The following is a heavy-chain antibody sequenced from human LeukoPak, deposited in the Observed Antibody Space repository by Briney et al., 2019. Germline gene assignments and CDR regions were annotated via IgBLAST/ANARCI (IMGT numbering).Heavy chain of an antibody. Sequence: GGSLRLSCAASGFTFSSYWMSWVRQAPGKGLEWVSVIYSGGSTYYADSVKGRFTISRDNSKNTLYLQMNSLRAEDTAVYYCARGLEATTIDYWGQGTLVTVSS. CDR3: ARGLEATTIDY. J-gene: IGHJ4*02. CDR2: IYSGGST. V-gene: IGHV3-53*01. CDR1: GFTFSSYW. D-gene: IGHD1-26*01.